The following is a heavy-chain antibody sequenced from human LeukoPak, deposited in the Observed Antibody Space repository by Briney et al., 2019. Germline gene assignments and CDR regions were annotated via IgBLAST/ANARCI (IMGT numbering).Heavy chain of an antibody. Sequence: SETLSLTCTVSGGSISSYYWSWIRQPPGKGLXXXGYIYYSGSTNYNPSLKSRVTISVDTSKNQFSLKLSSVTAADTAVYYCARDRRYGGNLWFDPWGQGTLVTVSS. J-gene: IGHJ5*02. V-gene: IGHV4-59*01. CDR3: ARDRRYGGNLWFDP. CDR2: IYYSGST. D-gene: IGHD4-23*01. CDR1: GGSISSYY.